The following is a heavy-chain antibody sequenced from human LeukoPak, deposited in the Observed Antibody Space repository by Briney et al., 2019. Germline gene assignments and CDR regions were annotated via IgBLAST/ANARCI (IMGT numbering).Heavy chain of an antibody. CDR3: ARHRGLRVVVPAAMEDS. V-gene: IGHV5-51*01. CDR2: IYPGDSDT. J-gene: IGHJ4*02. CDR1: GYSFTSYW. Sequence: GESLKISCKGSGYSFTSYWIGWVRQMPGKGLEWMAIIYPGDSDTRYSPSFQGQVTISADKSINTAYLQWSSLKASDTAMYYCARHRGLRVVVPAAMEDSWGQGTLVTVSS. D-gene: IGHD2-2*01.